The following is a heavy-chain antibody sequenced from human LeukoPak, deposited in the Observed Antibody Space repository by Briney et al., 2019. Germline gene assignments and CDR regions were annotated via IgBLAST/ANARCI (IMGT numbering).Heavy chain of an antibody. CDR2: IYWDDDK. V-gene: IGHV2-5*02. D-gene: IGHD3-10*01. CDR3: AHLYGSGSSLNY. J-gene: IGHJ4*02. CDR1: GFSLSTSGVG. Sequence: SGPTLVKPTQTLTLTCTFSGFSLSTSGVGVGWIRQPPGKALEWLALIYWDDDKRYSPSLKGRLTITKDTSKNQVVLTMTNMDPVDTATYYCAHLYGSGSSLNYWGQGTLVTVSS.